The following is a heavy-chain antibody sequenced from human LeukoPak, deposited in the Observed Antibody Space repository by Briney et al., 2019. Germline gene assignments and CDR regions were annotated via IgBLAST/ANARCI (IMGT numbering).Heavy chain of an antibody. CDR1: GFTFSSYA. J-gene: IGHJ5*02. Sequence: GGSLRLSCAASGFTFSSYAMSWVRQAPGKGLEWVSAISGSGGSTYYADSVKGRFTISRDNSKNTLYLQMNSLRAEDTAVYYCAKDPINRGVDPRKDNWFDPWGQGTLVTVSS. CDR3: AKDPINRGVDPRKDNWFDP. V-gene: IGHV3-23*01. D-gene: IGHD3-10*01. CDR2: ISGSGGST.